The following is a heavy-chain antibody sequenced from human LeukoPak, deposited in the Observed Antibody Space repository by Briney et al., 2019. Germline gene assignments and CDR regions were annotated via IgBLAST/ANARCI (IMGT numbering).Heavy chain of an antibody. CDR3: ARVRPRGGRYNWFDP. CDR1: GGSISSYY. D-gene: IGHD3-10*01. Sequence: SETLSLTCTVSGGSISSYYWSWIRQPPGKGLEWIGYIYYSGSTNYNPSLKSRVTISVDTSKDQFSLKLSSVTAADTAVYYCARVRPRGGRYNWFDPWGQGTLVTVSS. J-gene: IGHJ5*02. CDR2: IYYSGST. V-gene: IGHV4-59*01.